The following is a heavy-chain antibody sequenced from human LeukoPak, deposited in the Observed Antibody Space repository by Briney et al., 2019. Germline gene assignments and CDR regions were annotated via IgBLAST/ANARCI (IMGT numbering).Heavy chain of an antibody. D-gene: IGHD4-17*01. CDR1: GPTISIYY. CDR2: IYYSGST. J-gene: IGHJ4*02. Sequence: NPSETLSLTCTLSGPTISIYYWSWVRQPPGKGMEWIGYIYYSGSTNYNPSLKSRVTISVDTSKNQFSLPEISVPGTFTSLYYCARDNRDYGDYDYWGQGTLVTVSS. CDR3: ARDNRDYGDYDY. V-gene: IGHV4-59*12.